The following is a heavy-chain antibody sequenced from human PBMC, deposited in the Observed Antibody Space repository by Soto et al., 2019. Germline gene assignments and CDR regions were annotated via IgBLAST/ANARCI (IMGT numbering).Heavy chain of an antibody. J-gene: IGHJ4*02. CDR3: ARGGVWGSYRTMRPGVDY. CDR1: GGSFSGYY. CDR2: NNHRGST. D-gene: IGHD3-16*02. Sequence: QVQLQQWGAGLLKPSETLSLTCAVYGGSFSGYYWSWIRQPPGKGLEWIGENNHRGSTNYNPSLKSRVTISVDTSKNQFSLKLSSVTAADTAVYYCARGGVWGSYRTMRPGVDYWGQGTLVTVSS. V-gene: IGHV4-34*01.